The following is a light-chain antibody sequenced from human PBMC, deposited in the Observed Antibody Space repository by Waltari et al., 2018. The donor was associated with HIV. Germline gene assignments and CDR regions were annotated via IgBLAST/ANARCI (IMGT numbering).Light chain of an antibody. J-gene: IGKJ3*01. CDR1: HSISSW. V-gene: IGKV1-5*03. CDR3: QKYNSYPFT. Sequence: DIQMTQSPSTLSASVGDILTITCRTSHSISSWLAWYQQKPGKAPKLLIYKASSLESGVPSRFSGSGSGTEFTLTISSLQPDDFATYYCQKYNSYPFTFGPGTKVDIK. CDR2: KAS.